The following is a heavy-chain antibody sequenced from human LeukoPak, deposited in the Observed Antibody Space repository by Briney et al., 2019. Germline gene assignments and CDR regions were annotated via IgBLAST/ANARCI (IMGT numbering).Heavy chain of an antibody. CDR1: GFTFSNYA. CDR3: ARDTYYYGMDV. V-gene: IGHV3-33*08. CDR2: IWYDGSNK. J-gene: IGHJ6*02. Sequence: GGSLRLSCAASGFTFSNYAMHWVRQAPGKGLEWVAVIWYDGSNKYYADSVKGRFTISRDNSKNTLYLQMNSLRAEDTAVYYCARDTYYYGMDVWGQGTTVTVSS.